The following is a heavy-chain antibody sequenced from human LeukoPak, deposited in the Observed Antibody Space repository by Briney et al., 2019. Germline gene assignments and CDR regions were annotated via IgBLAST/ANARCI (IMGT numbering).Heavy chain of an antibody. CDR3: ARGSGQDHYYYYYMDV. J-gene: IGHJ6*03. Sequence: SETLSLTCAVYGGSFSGYYWSWIRQPPGKGLEWIGEINHSGSTNYNPSLKSRVTISVDTSKNQFSLKLSSVTAADTAVYYCARGSGQDHYYYYYMDVWGKGTTVTVSS. V-gene: IGHV4-34*01. CDR2: INHSGST. CDR1: GGSFSGYY.